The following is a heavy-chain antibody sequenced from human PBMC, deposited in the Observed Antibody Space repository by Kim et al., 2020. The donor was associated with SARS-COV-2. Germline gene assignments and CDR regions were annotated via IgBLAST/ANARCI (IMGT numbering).Heavy chain of an antibody. V-gene: IGHV1-18*01. CDR3: ARVFKSRGWAGDLDY. J-gene: IGHJ4*02. D-gene: IGHD7-27*01. Sequence: QKLQGRVTMTTDTSTSTAYMELRSLRSDDTAVYYCARVFKSRGWAGDLDYWGQGTLVTVSS.